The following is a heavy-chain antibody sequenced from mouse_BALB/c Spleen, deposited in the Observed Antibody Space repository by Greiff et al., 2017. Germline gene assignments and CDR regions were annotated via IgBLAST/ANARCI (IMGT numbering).Heavy chain of an antibody. CDR3: ARRCGYAMDY. CDR1: GYTFTSYW. J-gene: IGHJ4*01. Sequence: QVQLQQSGAELVKPGASVKLSCKTSGYTFTSYWIQWVKQRPGQGLGWIGEIFPGTGTTYYNEKFKGKATLTIDTSSSTAYMQLSSLTSEDSAVYFCARRCGYAMDYWGQGTSVTVSS. CDR2: IFPGTGTT. V-gene: IGHV1S132*01.